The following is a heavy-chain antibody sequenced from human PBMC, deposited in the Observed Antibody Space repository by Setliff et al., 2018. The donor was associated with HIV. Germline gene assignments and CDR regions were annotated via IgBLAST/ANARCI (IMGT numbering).Heavy chain of an antibody. CDR1: GYTFTSYY. J-gene: IGHJ3*02. D-gene: IGHD2-8*01. Sequence: GASVKVSCKASGYTFTSYYMHWVRQAPGQGLEWMGIINPSGGSTSYAQKFQGRVTMTRDTSTSTVYMELSSLRSEDTAVYYCATKLYCTNGVCLDAFDIWGQGTMVTVSS. CDR3: ATKLYCTNGVCLDAFDI. CDR2: INPSGGST. V-gene: IGHV1-46*01.